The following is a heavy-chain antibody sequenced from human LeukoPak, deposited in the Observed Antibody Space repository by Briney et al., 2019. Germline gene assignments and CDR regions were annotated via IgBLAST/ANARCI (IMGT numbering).Heavy chain of an antibody. Sequence: GGSLRLSCAASGFTVSSNYMSWVRQAPGKGLEWVSVIYSGGSTYYADSVKGRFTISRDNSENTLYLQMNSLRAEDTAVYYCARVIVKYYFDYWGQGTLVTVSS. CDR3: ARVIVKYYFDY. J-gene: IGHJ4*02. D-gene: IGHD2/OR15-2a*01. V-gene: IGHV3-53*01. CDR1: GFTVSSNY. CDR2: IYSGGST.